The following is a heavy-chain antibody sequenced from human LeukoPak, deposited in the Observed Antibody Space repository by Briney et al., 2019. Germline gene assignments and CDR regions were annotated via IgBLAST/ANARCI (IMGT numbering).Heavy chain of an antibody. CDR2: ISGSGAGT. J-gene: IGHJ4*02. CDR3: AKGAVFRYFDWLFNYFDY. V-gene: IGHV3-23*01. D-gene: IGHD3-9*01. CDR1: GFTFSSYA. Sequence: GGSLRLSCAASGFTFSSYAMSWVRQAPGKGLEWVSGISGSGAGTYYADSVKGRFTISRDNSKTTLYLQMDSLGADDTAVYYCAKGAVFRYFDWLFNYFDYWGQGTLVTVSS.